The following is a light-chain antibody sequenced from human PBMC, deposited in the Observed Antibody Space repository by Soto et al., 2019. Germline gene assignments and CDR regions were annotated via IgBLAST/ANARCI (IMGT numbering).Light chain of an antibody. J-gene: IGLJ2*01. V-gene: IGLV2-14*03. CDR3: SSYTTTRTVV. CDR1: SSDIGGFNY. CDR2: NDS. Sequence: QSALTQPASVSGSPGQSITISCTGTSSDIGGFNYVSWYQHHPGKAPKLMIHNDSSRPSGVSDRFSGSKSGYTASLTISGLQAEDEADYYCSSYTTTRTVVFGGGTKVTVL.